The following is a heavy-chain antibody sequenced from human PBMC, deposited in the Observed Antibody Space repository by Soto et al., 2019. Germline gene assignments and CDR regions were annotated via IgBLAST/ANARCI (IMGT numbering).Heavy chain of an antibody. D-gene: IGHD3-9*01. J-gene: IGHJ4*02. CDR1: GDSFLSHA. Sequence: QVQLVQSGAEVKKPGSSVKVSCTTSGDSFLSHAITWVRQAPGQGLEWVGGIIPLFGTTNYALSFQGRVTITADATTSTAYMELSSLRSDDTAFYYCARDKGRLGFDYWGQGTLVFVSS. V-gene: IGHV1-69*01. CDR3: ARDKGRLGFDY. CDR2: IIPLFGTT.